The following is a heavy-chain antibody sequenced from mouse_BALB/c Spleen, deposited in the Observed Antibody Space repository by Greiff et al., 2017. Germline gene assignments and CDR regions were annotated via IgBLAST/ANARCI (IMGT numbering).Heavy chain of an antibody. Sequence: QVQLQQSGAELVKPGASVKLSCKASGYTFTSYYMYWVKQRPGQGLEWIGGINPSNGGTNFNEKFKSKATLTVDKSSSTAYMQLSSLTSEDSAVYYCTRSLYYRYDEKSYFDYWGQGTTLTVSS. CDR3: TRSLYYRYDEKSYFDY. CDR2: INPSNGGT. V-gene: IGHV1S81*02. J-gene: IGHJ2*01. D-gene: IGHD2-14*01. CDR1: GYTFTSYY.